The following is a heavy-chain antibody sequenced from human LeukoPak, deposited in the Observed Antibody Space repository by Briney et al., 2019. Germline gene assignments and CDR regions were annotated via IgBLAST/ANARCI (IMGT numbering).Heavy chain of an antibody. V-gene: IGHV3-43*02. CDR1: GFTFDDYA. J-gene: IGHJ4*02. D-gene: IGHD6-13*01. CDR2: INGDGGST. CDR3: AKEIAAAGQYYFDY. Sequence: GGSLRLSCAASGFTFDDYAMHWVRQAPGKGLEWVSLINGDGGSTYYADSVKGRFTISRDNSKNSLYLQMNSLRTEDTALYYCAKEIAAAGQYYFDYWGQGTLVTVSS.